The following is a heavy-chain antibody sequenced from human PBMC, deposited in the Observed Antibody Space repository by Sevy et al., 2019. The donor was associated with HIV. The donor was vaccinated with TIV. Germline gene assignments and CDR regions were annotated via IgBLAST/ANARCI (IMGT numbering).Heavy chain of an antibody. V-gene: IGHV1-58*01. CDR2: IVVGSGNT. CDR3: AATYYYDSSGYIAANYYGMDV. J-gene: IGHJ6*02. Sequence: ASVKVSCKASGFTFTNSAVQWVRQARGQRLEWIGWIVVGSGNTNYAQKFQERVTITRDMSTSTAYMELSSLRSEDTAVYYCAATYYYDSSGYIAANYYGMDVWGQGTTVTVSS. CDR1: GFTFTNSA. D-gene: IGHD3-22*01.